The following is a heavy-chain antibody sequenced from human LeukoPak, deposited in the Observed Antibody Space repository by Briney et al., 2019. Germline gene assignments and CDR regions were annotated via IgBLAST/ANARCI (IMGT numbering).Heavy chain of an antibody. J-gene: IGHJ2*01. V-gene: IGHV3-33*01. CDR1: GFTFSSYG. D-gene: IGHD3-22*01. CDR3: ARARVRTYSYDSWGFYTSDWHFDL. Sequence: GGSLRLSCAASGFTFSSYGMHWVRQAPGKGLEWVAVIWYDGSNKYYADSVKGRFTISRDNSKNTLYLQMNSLRAEDTAVYYCARARVRTYSYDSWGFYTSDWHFDLWGRGSLVTVSS. CDR2: IWYDGSNK.